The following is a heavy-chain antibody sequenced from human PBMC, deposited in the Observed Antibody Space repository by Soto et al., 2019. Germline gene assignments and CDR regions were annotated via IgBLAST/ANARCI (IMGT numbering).Heavy chain of an antibody. CDR2: ISSSSSYI. CDR3: ARDYYDKEYFFDY. CDR1: GFTFSSYS. J-gene: IGHJ4*02. D-gene: IGHD3-3*01. Sequence: GGYPKLSCAASGFTFSSYSMNWVHQAPGKGLEWVSSISSSSSYIYYADSVKGRFTISRDNAKNSLYLQMNSLRAEDTAVYYCARDYYDKEYFFDYWGQGTLVTVSS. V-gene: IGHV3-21*01.